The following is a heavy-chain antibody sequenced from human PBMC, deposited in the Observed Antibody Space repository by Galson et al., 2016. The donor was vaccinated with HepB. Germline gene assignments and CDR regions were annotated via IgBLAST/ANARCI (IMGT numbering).Heavy chain of an antibody. J-gene: IGHJ4*02. D-gene: IGHD6-6*01. CDR1: GYTFPNYG. V-gene: IGHV1-18*01. CDR3: ARNSSSFPFSDY. CDR2: ISAYNGNT. Sequence: SVKVSCKASGYTFPNYGISWVRQAPGQGLEWMGWISAYNGNTNYAQKLQGRVTMTTDISTSTAYMELRSLRSDDTAVYYCARNSSSFPFSDYWGQGTLVTVSS.